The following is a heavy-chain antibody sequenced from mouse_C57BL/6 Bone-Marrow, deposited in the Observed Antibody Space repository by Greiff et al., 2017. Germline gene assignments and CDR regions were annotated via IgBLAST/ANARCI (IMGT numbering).Heavy chain of an antibody. Sequence: EVQLVESGGDLVKPGGSLKLSCAASGFTFSSYGMSWVRQTPDKRLEWVATISSGGSYTYYPDSVKGRFTISRDNAKNTLYLQMSSLKSEDTAMYYCARRTTVVATRDWFAYWGQGTLVTVSA. CDR1: GFTFSSYG. V-gene: IGHV5-6*01. CDR3: ARRTTVVATRDWFAY. D-gene: IGHD1-1*01. J-gene: IGHJ3*01. CDR2: ISSGGSYT.